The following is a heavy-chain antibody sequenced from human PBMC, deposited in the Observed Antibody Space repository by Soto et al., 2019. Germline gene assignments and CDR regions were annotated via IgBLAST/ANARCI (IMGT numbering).Heavy chain of an antibody. Sequence: SETLSLTCTVSGGSISSGGYYWSWIRQHPGKGLEWIGYIYYSGSTYYNPSLKSRVTISVDTSKNQFSLKLSSVTAADTAVYYCARDYGDYLRGTGWFDPWGQGTLVTVSS. CDR3: ARDYGDYLRGTGWFDP. CDR1: GGSISSGGYY. V-gene: IGHV4-31*03. J-gene: IGHJ5*02. D-gene: IGHD4-17*01. CDR2: IYYSGST.